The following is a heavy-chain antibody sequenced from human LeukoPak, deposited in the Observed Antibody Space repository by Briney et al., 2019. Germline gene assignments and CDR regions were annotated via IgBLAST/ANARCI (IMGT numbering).Heavy chain of an antibody. CDR3: ARVTPSFADNWFDP. J-gene: IGHJ5*02. CDR1: GGTISTYY. V-gene: IGHV4-59*12. D-gene: IGHD3-10*01. Sequence: PSETLSLTCTASGGTISTYYWNWIRQPPEKGLEWIGDVYHSGGTNYNPSLKSRVTISVDTSKNQFSLRLTSVTAADTAVYSCARVTPSFADNWFDPWGQGTLVTVSS. CDR2: VYHSGGT.